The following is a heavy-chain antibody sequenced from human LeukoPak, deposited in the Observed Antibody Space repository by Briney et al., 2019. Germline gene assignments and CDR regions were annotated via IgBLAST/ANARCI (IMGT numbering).Heavy chain of an antibody. CDR3: ARGGYYGSGNDFRFDP. Sequence: SETLSLTCTVSGGSISSYYWSWIRQPPGKGLEWIGSIDYSGYTNYNPSLKSRVTISVDTSKNQFSLKLTSVTAADTAVYFCARGGYYGSGNDFRFDPWGQGTLVTVSS. V-gene: IGHV4-59*13. D-gene: IGHD3-10*01. CDR2: IDYSGYT. CDR1: GGSISSYY. J-gene: IGHJ5*02.